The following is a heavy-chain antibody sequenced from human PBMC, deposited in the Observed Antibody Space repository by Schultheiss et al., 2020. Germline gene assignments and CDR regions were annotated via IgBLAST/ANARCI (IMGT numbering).Heavy chain of an antibody. CDR2: IIPIFGTA. CDR3: ARERDGYNYSFDY. CDR1: GGTFSSYA. J-gene: IGHJ4*02. Sequence: AVKVSCKASGGTFSSYAISWVRQAPGQGLEWMGGIIPIFGTANYAQKFQGRVTMTRNTSISTAYMELSSLRSEDTAVYYCARERDGYNYSFDYWGQGTLVTVSS. V-gene: IGHV1-69*05. D-gene: IGHD5-24*01.